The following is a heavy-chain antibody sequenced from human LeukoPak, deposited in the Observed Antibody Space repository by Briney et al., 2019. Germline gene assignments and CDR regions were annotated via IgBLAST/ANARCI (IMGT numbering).Heavy chain of an antibody. CDR3: ARRSYRGVITVYYYYYMDV. J-gene: IGHJ6*03. CDR2: IKQDGSEN. D-gene: IGHD3-16*02. CDR1: GFTFSSYA. Sequence: PGGSLRLSCAASGFTFSSYAMSWVRQAPGKGLEWVANIKQDGSENYYVDSVKGRFTISRDNAKNSVYLQMNRLRVEDTAVYYCARRSYRGVITVYYYYYMDVWGKGTPVTVSS. V-gene: IGHV3-7*01.